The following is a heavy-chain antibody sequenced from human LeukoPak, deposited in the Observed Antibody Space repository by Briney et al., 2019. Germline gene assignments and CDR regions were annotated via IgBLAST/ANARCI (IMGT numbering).Heavy chain of an antibody. CDR3: AKDHASGAFGY. CDR2: KWYDGSYK. J-gene: IGHJ4*02. Sequence: PGRSLRLSCAASGFILSSSGMQWVRQAPARGLVWVANKWYDGSYKYYADSVKGRFTISRDNSKNIVYLQMNSLRAEDTAVYYCAKDHASGAFGYWGQGALVTVSP. CDR1: GFILSSSG. D-gene: IGHD3-10*01. V-gene: IGHV3-33*06.